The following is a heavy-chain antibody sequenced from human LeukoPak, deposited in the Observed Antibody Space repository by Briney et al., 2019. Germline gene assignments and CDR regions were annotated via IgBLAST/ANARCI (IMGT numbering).Heavy chain of an antibody. V-gene: IGHV3-30*03. Sequence: PGRSLRLPCAASGFPFSTYDMHWVRQAPDKGLQWVAVISSDGYRTDYPDSVRGRFTISRDNSKNTLYLQMNSLRAEDTAVYYCATWAYCTNGVCFQYYFDYWGQGTLVTVSS. D-gene: IGHD2-8*01. J-gene: IGHJ4*02. CDR3: ATWAYCTNGVCFQYYFDY. CDR1: GFPFSTYD. CDR2: ISSDGYRT.